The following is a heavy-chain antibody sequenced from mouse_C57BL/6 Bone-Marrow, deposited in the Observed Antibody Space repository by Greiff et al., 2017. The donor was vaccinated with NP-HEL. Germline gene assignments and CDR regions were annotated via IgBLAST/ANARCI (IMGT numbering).Heavy chain of an antibody. J-gene: IGHJ4*01. CDR3: ARGYGSSLYYAMDY. D-gene: IGHD1-1*01. CDR2: IYPRSGNT. Sequence: QVQLQQSGAELARPGASVKLSCKASGYTFTSYGISWVKQRTGQGLEWIGEIYPRSGNTYYNEKFKGKATLTADKSSSTAYMELRSLTSEDSAVYFCARGYGSSLYYAMDYWGQGTSVTVSS. CDR1: GYTFTSYG. V-gene: IGHV1-81*01.